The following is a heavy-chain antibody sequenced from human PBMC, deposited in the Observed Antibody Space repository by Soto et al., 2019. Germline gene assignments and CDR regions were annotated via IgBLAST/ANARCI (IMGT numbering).Heavy chain of an antibody. D-gene: IGHD6-19*01. CDR3: ARYPSSGWNGNHDAFDI. V-gene: IGHV3-21*01. CDR2: ISSSSSYI. CDR1: GFTFSSYS. J-gene: IGHJ3*02. Sequence: GGSLRLSCAASGFTFSSYSMNWVRQAPGKGLEWVSSISSSSSYIYYADSVKGRFTISRDNAKNSLYLQMNSLRAEDTAVYYCARYPSSGWNGNHDAFDIWGQGTMVTVSS.